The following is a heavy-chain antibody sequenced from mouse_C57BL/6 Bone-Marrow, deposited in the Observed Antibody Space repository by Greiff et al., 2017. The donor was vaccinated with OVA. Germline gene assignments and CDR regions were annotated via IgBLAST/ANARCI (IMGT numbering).Heavy chain of an antibody. CDR2: INPNNGGT. Sequence: EVQLQESGPELVKPGASVKIPCKASGYTFTDYNMDWVKQSHGKSLEWIGDINPNNGGTIYNQKFKGKATLTVDKSSSTAYMELRSLTSEDTAVYYCARWGYSPPYYFDYWGQGTTLTVSS. CDR1: GYTFTDYN. D-gene: IGHD2-3*01. V-gene: IGHV1-18*01. J-gene: IGHJ2*01. CDR3: ARWGYSPPYYFDY.